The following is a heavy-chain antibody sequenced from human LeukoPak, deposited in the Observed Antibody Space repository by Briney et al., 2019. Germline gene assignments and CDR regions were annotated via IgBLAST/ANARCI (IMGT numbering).Heavy chain of an antibody. Sequence: GGSLRLSCAASGFSFSSYGMHWVRQAPGKGLEWVAVTWYDGSNKYYADSVKGRFTTSRDNSKNTLYLQMNSLRAEDTAVYYCVRDRAYFDSSGFYNLDYWGQGTLVTVSS. J-gene: IGHJ4*02. CDR3: VRDRAYFDSSGFYNLDY. CDR1: GFSFSSYG. CDR2: TWYDGSNK. D-gene: IGHD3-22*01. V-gene: IGHV3-33*01.